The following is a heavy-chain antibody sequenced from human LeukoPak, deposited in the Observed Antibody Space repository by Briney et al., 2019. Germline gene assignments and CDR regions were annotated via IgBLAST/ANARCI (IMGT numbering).Heavy chain of an antibody. D-gene: IGHD6-19*01. CDR2: INHSGST. CDR3: ARSSRGWYTRYYYYMDV. V-gene: IGHV4-39*07. Sequence: SETLSLTCIVSGGSISTSSYFWSWIRQPPGKGLEWIGEINHSGSTNYNPSLKSRVTISVDTSKNQFSLKLSSVTAADTAVYYCARSSRGWYTRYYYYMDVWGKGTTVTVSS. CDR1: GGSISTSSYF. J-gene: IGHJ6*03.